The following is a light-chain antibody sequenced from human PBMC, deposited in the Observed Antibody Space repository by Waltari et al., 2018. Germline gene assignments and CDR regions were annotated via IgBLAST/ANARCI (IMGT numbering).Light chain of an antibody. V-gene: IGLV1-40*01. CDR1: SSHIGADYD. CDR3: QSYDSSLTAFFV. J-gene: IGLJ1*01. CDR2: RNN. Sequence: QSVLTQPPSVSGTPGQRITISCTGRSSHIGADYDLPWYQQLPGRAPKLIIYRNNHRPSGVPDRFSGSKSGASASLAITGLQAEDEADYYCQSYDSSLTAFFVFGTGTKVTVL.